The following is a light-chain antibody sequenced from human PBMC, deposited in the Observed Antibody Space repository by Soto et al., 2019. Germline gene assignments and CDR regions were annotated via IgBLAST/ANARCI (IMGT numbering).Light chain of an antibody. J-gene: IGLJ2*01. CDR3: GIWDSSLSAVV. V-gene: IGLV1-51*01. CDR2: DNN. Sequence: QSVLTQPPSVSAAPGQKVTISCSGSSPNIGKNYVSWYQQLPGTAPKLLIYDNNNRPSGIPDRFSGSKSGTSATLGITGLQTGDEAVYYCGIWDSSLSAVVFGGGTKLTVL. CDR1: SPNIGKNY.